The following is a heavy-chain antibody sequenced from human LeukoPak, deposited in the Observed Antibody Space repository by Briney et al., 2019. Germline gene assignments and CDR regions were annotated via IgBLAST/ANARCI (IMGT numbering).Heavy chain of an antibody. D-gene: IGHD3-22*01. CDR3: AREYYYDSSGYYHYLDY. CDR2: IIPRLGIA. CDR1: GGTFSRNG. V-gene: IGHV1-69*04. Sequence: ASVKVSCKASGGTFSRNGISWVRQAPGQGLEWMGRIIPRLGIANYAQKFQGRVTITADKSTSTAYMELSSLRSEDTAVYYCAREYYYDSSGYYHYLDYWGQGTLVTVSS. J-gene: IGHJ4*02.